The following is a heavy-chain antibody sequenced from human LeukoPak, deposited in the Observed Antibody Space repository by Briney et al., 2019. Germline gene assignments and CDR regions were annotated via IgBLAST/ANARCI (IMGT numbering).Heavy chain of an antibody. CDR3: ARGGSSSWYWTNWFDP. Sequence: GALRLSCAASGFTFDDYGMSWVRQAPGKGLEGIGEINHSGSTNYNPSLKSRVTISVDTSKNQFSLKLSSVTAADTAVYYCARGGSSSWYWTNWFDPWGQGTLVTVSS. CDR2: INHSGST. V-gene: IGHV4-34*01. CDR1: GFTFDDYG. D-gene: IGHD6-13*01. J-gene: IGHJ5*02.